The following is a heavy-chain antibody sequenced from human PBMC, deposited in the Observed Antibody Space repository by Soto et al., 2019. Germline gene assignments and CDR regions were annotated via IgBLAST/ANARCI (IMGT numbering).Heavy chain of an antibody. V-gene: IGHV4-39*01. J-gene: IGHJ4*02. Sequence: PSETLSLTCSVSGDSINSDKYYWGWIRQPPGKGLEWIGSIYYRGNTYYNPPLQTRVTISLDKSKSQFSLKLTSVTAADSAVYFCARLEGLATISYYFDFWGQGALVTVSS. CDR2: IYYRGNT. CDR1: GDSINSDKYY. CDR3: ARLEGLATISYYFDF. D-gene: IGHD3-9*01.